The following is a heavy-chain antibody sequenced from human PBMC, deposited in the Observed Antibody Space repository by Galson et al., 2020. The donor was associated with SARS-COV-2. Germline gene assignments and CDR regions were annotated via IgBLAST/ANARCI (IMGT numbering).Heavy chain of an antibody. V-gene: IGHV1-18*01. J-gene: IGHJ5*01. D-gene: IGHD2-15*01. Sequence: ASVKVSCKTSGYTFTTYGVSWVRQAPGQGREWMVWSIPYNGNTYYAQHLQGRVTMTTDTSTSTGYMELRSLRSDDTAVYYCARGGLGYCSGGSGPKIWFDSGGQGTLVTVSS. CDR1: GYTFTTYG. CDR3: ARGGLGYCSGGSGPKIWFDS. CDR2: SIPYNGNT.